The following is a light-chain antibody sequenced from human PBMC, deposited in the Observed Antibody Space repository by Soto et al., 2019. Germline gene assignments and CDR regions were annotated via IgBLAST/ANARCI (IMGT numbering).Light chain of an antibody. Sequence: QSALTQPASMSGSPGQSITISCTGTSSDVGSYYPVSWFQQHPGKAPKLIIYEVSKRPSGVSDRFSGSKSGNTASLTISGLQAEDEAEYYCCSYAGDTTVFVFGTGTKLTVL. CDR3: CSYAGDTTVFV. CDR1: SSDVGSYYP. CDR2: EVS. J-gene: IGLJ1*01. V-gene: IGLV2-23*02.